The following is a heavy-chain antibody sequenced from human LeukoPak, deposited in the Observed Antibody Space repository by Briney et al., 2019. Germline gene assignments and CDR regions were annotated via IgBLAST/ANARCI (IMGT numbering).Heavy chain of an antibody. J-gene: IGHJ4*02. D-gene: IGHD1-1*01. Sequence: PGGTLRLSCAASGFTFSSYGMSWVRQAAGKGLEWVSAISDSGGSTYYADSVKGRFTISRDHAKNSLYLQMNSLRAEDTAVYYCASAKLVRPFDYWGQGTLVTVSS. CDR1: GFTFSSYG. CDR3: ASAKLVRPFDY. CDR2: ISDSGGST. V-gene: IGHV3-23*01.